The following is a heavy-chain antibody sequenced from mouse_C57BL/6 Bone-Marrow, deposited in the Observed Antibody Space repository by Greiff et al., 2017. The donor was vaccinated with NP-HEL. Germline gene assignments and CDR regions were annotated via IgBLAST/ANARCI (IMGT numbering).Heavy chain of an antibody. J-gene: IGHJ2*01. Sequence: EVMLVESGGGLVKPGGSLKLSCAASGFTFSSYAMSWVRQTPEKRLEWVATISDGGSYTYYPDNVKGRFTISRDNAKNNLYLQMSHLKSEDTAMYYCARDYYGSSSAYWGKGTTLTVSS. CDR2: ISDGGSYT. CDR1: GFTFSSYA. D-gene: IGHD1-1*01. V-gene: IGHV5-4*03. CDR3: ARDYYGSSSAY.